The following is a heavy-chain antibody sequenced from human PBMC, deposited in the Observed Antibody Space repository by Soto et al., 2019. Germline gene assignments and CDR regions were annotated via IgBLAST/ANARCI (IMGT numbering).Heavy chain of an antibody. D-gene: IGHD1-20*01. CDR1: GFPFSSCA. CDR3: AKDAPVFDGDNDAFDI. CDR2: ISGSGGST. V-gene: IGHV3-23*01. J-gene: IGHJ3*02. Sequence: GGSLRLSCAGSGFPFSSCAISLGRQAPWKGLEWVSAISGSGGSTYYADSVKGRFTISRDNSKNTLYLQMNSLRAEDTAVYYCAKDAPVFDGDNDAFDIWGQGTMVTV.